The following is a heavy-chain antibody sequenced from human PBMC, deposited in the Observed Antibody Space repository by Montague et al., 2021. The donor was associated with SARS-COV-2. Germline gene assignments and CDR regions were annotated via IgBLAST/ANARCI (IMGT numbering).Heavy chain of an antibody. D-gene: IGHD2-8*01. CDR1: GGSISGYY. J-gene: IGHJ6*02. Sequence: SETLSLTCTVSGGSISGYYWCWIRQSPGKGLEWMGNSYYSGSTXXXPXXXXRGTVSVDRSKNQVSLKLSSVTPADTAVYYCARLLRSCSNGVCRTYYYYAMDVWGQGTTVTVSS. CDR3: ARLLRSCSNGVCRTYYYYAMDV. V-gene: IGHV4-59*01. CDR2: SYYSGST.